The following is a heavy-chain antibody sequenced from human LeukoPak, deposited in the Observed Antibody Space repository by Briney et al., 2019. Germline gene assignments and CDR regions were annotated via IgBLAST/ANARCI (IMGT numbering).Heavy chain of an antibody. V-gene: IGHV3-30-3*01. CDR2: ILYDASNK. CDR1: GFTFSHYA. Sequence: PGGSLRLSCAASGFTFSHYAMHWVRQAPGKGLEWVAAILYDASNKYYADSVKGRFTISRDNSKNMLYLQMNSLRAEDTAVYYCASPYSSSWSSRYYFDYWGQGTLVTVSS. J-gene: IGHJ4*02. D-gene: IGHD6-13*01. CDR3: ASPYSSSWSSRYYFDY.